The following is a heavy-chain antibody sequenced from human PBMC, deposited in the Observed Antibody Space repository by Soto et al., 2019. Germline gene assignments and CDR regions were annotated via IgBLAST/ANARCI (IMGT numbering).Heavy chain of an antibody. V-gene: IGHV4-39*01. CDR3: ARHRGYYDILTGYYTELNFDY. Sequence: PSETLSLTCTVSGGSISSSSYYWGWIRQPPGKGLVWIGSIYYSGTTYYNPSLKSRVTISVDTSKNQFSLKLSSVTAADTAVYYCARHRGYYDILTGYYTELNFDYWGQGTLVTVSS. CDR2: IYYSGTT. J-gene: IGHJ4*02. D-gene: IGHD3-9*01. CDR1: GGSISSSSYY.